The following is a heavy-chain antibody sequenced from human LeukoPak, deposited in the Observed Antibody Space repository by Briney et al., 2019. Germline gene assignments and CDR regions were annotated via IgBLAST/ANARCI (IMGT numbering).Heavy chain of an antibody. CDR2: ISVYNGNT. CDR1: GYTFTSYG. Sequence: ASVKVSCKASGYTFTSYGLTWVRQAPGQGLEWMGWISVYNGNTNYAQKFQGRVTMTTDTTTSTAYMELRSLRSDDTAVYYCARGGDIVVVPAANWFDPWGQGTLVTVSS. V-gene: IGHV1-18*01. CDR3: ARGGDIVVVPAANWFDP. D-gene: IGHD2-2*01. J-gene: IGHJ5*02.